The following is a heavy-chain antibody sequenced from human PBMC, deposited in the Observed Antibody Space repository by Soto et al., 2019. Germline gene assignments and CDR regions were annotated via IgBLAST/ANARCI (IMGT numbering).Heavy chain of an antibody. V-gene: IGHV1-69*13. J-gene: IGHJ5*02. CDR1: GGTFSSYA. Sequence: SVKVSFKASGGTFSSYAISWVRQAPGQGLEWMGGIIPIFGTANYAQKFQGRVTITADESTSTAYMELSSLRSEDTAVYYCAGRVVPAASWFDPWGQGTLVTVSS. CDR3: AGRVVPAASWFDP. CDR2: IIPIFGTA. D-gene: IGHD2-2*01.